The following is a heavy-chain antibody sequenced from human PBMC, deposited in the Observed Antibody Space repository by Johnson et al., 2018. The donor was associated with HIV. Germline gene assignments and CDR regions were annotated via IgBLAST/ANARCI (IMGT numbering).Heavy chain of an antibody. Sequence: VQLVESGGGVVQPGRSLRLSCAASGFTFSSYAMHWVRQAPGKGLEWVAVISYDGSNKYYADSVNGRFTISRDNSKNTLYLQMNSLRAEDTAVYYCARPLGPPLWHDAFDIWGQGTMVTVSS. J-gene: IGHJ3*02. D-gene: IGHD3-16*01. V-gene: IGHV3-30*04. CDR3: ARPLGPPLWHDAFDI. CDR1: GFTFSSYA. CDR2: ISYDGSNK.